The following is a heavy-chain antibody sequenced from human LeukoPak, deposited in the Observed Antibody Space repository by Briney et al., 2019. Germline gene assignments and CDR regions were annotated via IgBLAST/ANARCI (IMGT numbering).Heavy chain of an antibody. D-gene: IGHD1-26*01. CDR2: INAGNGNT. Sequence: EASVKVSCKGSGYTLGIYTMHWVRQAPGQRPEWMGWINAGNGNTEYSHKFQGRLTITRDASASIAYMELSSLRSEDTAVYFCARDRFRSTFWDYWGQGTLVTVSS. V-gene: IGHV1-3*01. CDR1: GYTLGIYT. CDR3: ARDRFRSTFWDY. J-gene: IGHJ4*02.